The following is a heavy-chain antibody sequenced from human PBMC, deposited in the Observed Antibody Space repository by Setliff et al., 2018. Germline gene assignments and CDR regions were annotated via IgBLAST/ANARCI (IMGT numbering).Heavy chain of an antibody. J-gene: IGHJ4*02. CDR3: ARGQTVGPNSGKDY. CDR1: GGTFSSYG. V-gene: IGHV1-69*05. Sequence: SVKVSCKASGGTFSSYGISWVRQAPGQGLEWMGGIIPIFGTANYAQKFQGRVTITTDESTSTAFMELSSLRSEDSSMYYCARGQTVGPNSGKDYWGQGTLVTVSS. CDR2: IIPIFGTA. D-gene: IGHD1-26*01.